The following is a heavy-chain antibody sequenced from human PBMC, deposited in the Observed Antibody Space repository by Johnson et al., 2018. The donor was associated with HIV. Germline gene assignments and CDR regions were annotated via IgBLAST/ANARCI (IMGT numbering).Heavy chain of an antibody. V-gene: IGHV3-13*01. Sequence: VQLVESGGGVVQRGGSLRLSCAASGFIFRSYDMHWVRQTAGKGLEWVSAIGKVSDTYYSDSVKGRFSMSRENVKNSLYLQMNSLRAEDTAVYFCARVRRQLVRLSAFDIWGQGTLVTVSS. J-gene: IGHJ3*02. CDR2: IGKVSDT. CDR1: GFIFRSYD. D-gene: IGHD6-6*01. CDR3: ARVRRQLVRLSAFDI.